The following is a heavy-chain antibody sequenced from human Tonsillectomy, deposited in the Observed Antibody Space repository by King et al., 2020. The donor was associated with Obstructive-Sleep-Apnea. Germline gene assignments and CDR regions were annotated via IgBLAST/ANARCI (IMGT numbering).Heavy chain of an antibody. CDR1: GFTFSSYA. Sequence: VQLVESGGGLLQPGGSLRLSCAASGFTFSSYALSWVRQAPGKGLKWVSAISSSGGSTYYADSVKGCCTISRDNSKNSLYLQMNSLRAEDTAIYYCSKHYYYDSSGYYYLVFDIWGQGTKVTVSS. CDR3: SKHYYYDSSGYYYLVFDI. V-gene: IGHV3-23*04. D-gene: IGHD3-22*01. J-gene: IGHJ3*02. CDR2: ISSSGGST.